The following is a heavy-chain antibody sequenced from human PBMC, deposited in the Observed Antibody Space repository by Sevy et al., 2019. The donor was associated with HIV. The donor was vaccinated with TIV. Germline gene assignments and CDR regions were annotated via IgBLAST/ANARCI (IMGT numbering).Heavy chain of an antibody. V-gene: IGHV1-8*03. Sequence: ASVKVSCKASGYTFTSYDINWVRQATGQGLEWMGWMNPNSGNTGYAQKFQGRVTITRNTSISTAYMELSSLRSEDTAVYYCARSSPKNYDFWSGYHHYYYYGMDVWGQGTTVTVSS. J-gene: IGHJ6*02. CDR1: GYTFTSYD. CDR2: MNPNSGNT. CDR3: ARSSPKNYDFWSGYHHYYYYGMDV. D-gene: IGHD3-3*01.